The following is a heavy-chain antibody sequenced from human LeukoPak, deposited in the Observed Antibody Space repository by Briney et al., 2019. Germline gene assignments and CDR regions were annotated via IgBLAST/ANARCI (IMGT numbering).Heavy chain of an antibody. CDR1: GFTFSDYY. V-gene: IGHV3-7*01. CDR3: ARFISLGA. J-gene: IGHJ5*02. D-gene: IGHD3-16*01. CDR2: IKKDGSEK. Sequence: GGSLRLSCAASGFTFSDYYMSWIRQAPGKGLEWVANIKKDGSEKNYVDSVKGRFTISRDNAKNSLYLQMDSLRAEDMAVYYCARFISLGAWGQGTLVTVSS.